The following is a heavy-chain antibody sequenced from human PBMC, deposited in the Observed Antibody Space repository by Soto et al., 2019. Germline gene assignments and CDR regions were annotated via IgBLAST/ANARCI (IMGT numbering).Heavy chain of an antibody. CDR2: ISAYNGNT. D-gene: IGHD6-13*01. CDR3: ARTRRIAAASSWFDP. J-gene: IGHJ5*02. CDR1: GYTFTSYG. V-gene: IGHV1-18*01. Sequence: QVQLVQSGAEGKKPGASVKVSCKASGYTFTSYGISWGGQAPGQGLGWMGWISAYNGNTNYAQKLQGRVTMTTDTSTSTAYMELRSLRSDDTAVYYCARTRRIAAASSWFDPWGQGTLVTVSS.